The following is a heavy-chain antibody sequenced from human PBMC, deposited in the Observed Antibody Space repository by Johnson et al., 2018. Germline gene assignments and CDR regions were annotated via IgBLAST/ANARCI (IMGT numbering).Heavy chain of an antibody. CDR3: AGGRGTGSDSQAYLDH. J-gene: IGHJ1*01. CDR2: MYHSGGT. CDR1: GGSISSYY. D-gene: IGHD3-3*02. Sequence: QVQLVESGPGLVKPSDTLSLMCTVSGGSISSYYYHWIRQSPGKGLEWIGYMYHSGGTNYNPSLNGRVTISLDTSKNQFSLKLSSVTAAATAVYYCAGGRGTGSDSQAYLDHWGQGTLVTVSS. V-gene: IGHV4-59*01.